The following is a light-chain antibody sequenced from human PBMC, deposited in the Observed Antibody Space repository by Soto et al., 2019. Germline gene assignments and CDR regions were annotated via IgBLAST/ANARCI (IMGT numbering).Light chain of an antibody. Sequence: QSVLTQPPSVSGAPGERVTISCTGSSSDIGAGYRVRWYQQVPGTAPKLLIFGNRNRPSGVPDRFSGSKSGSSASLAITGLQAEDEADYYCHSYDTTVSGEVFGGGTKLTVL. J-gene: IGLJ3*02. CDR2: GNR. CDR3: HSYDTTVSGEV. CDR1: SSDIGAGYR. V-gene: IGLV1-40*01.